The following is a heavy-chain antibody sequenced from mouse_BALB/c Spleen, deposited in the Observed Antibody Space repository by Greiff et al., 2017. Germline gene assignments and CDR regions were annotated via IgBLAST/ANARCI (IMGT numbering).Heavy chain of an antibody. CDR1: GFTFSDYY. J-gene: IGHJ4*01. CDR2: ISDGGSYT. D-gene: IGHD1-1*01. V-gene: IGHV5-4*02. CDR3: ARDYGSSYEVDY. Sequence: EVMLVESGGGLVKPGGSLKLSCAASGFTFSDYYMYWVRQTPEKRLEWVATISDGGSYTYYPDSVKGRFTISRDNAKNNLYLQMSSLKSEDTAMYYCARDYGSSYEVDYWGQGTSVTVSS.